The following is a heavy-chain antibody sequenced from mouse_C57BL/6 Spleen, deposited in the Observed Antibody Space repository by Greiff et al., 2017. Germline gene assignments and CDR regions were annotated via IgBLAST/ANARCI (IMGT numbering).Heavy chain of an antibody. CDR1: GYAFTNYL. CDR3: AREGGGIDYFDY. J-gene: IGHJ2*01. V-gene: IGHV1-54*01. Sequence: QVQLKESGAELVRPGTSVKVSCKASGYAFTNYLIEWVKQRPGQGLEWIGVINPGSGGTNYNEKFKGKATLTADKSSSTAYMQLSSLTSEDSAVYFCAREGGGIDYFDYWGQGTTLTVSS. CDR2: INPGSGGT.